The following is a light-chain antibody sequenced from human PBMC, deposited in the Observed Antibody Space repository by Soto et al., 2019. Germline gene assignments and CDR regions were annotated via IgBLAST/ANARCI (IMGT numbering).Light chain of an antibody. CDR2: DVS. Sequence: QAVVTQPASVSGSPGQSITISCTGTSSDVGGYNYVSWYQQHPGKAPKLMIYDVSYRPSGVSNRFSGSKSGNTASLTISGLQTDDEADYYCSSYTTSVTYVFGTGTKLTVL. CDR1: SSDVGGYNY. V-gene: IGLV2-14*01. CDR3: SSYTTSVTYV. J-gene: IGLJ1*01.